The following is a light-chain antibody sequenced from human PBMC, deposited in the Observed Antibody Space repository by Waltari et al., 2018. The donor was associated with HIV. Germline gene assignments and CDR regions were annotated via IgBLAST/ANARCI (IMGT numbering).Light chain of an antibody. CDR2: AFT. J-gene: IGLJ3*02. CDR3: SSYRSSNNVA. V-gene: IGLV2-14*01. CDR1: SRDVGGHYY. Sequence: QSALTQPASVSGSLGQSITISCTGTSRDVGGHYYVSWFEQHPGKVPEILIYAFTNRPPGISSRFSGSKSGNTASLTISGLQADDEADYYCSSYRSSNNVAFGTGTKVTVL.